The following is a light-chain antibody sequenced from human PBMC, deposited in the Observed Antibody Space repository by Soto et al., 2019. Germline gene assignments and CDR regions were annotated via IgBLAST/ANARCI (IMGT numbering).Light chain of an antibody. Sequence: DIQLTQSPSFLSASVGDRVTITCRASQGISSYLAWYQEKPGKAPKLLISAAFTFQSGVPLRFRGSGSGTEFTLPISSLQPEDFATYYCQQFDNYPLTFGGGTKLEIK. CDR1: QGISSY. V-gene: IGKV1-9*01. J-gene: IGKJ4*01. CDR3: QQFDNYPLT. CDR2: AAF.